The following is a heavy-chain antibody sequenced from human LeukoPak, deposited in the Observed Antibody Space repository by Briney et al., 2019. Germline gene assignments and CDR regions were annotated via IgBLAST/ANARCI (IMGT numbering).Heavy chain of an antibody. CDR2: IYYSGST. Sequence: PSETLSLTCTVSGGSISSSSYYWGWILQPPGKGLDWIGSIYYSGSTYDNPSLKSRVTISVDTSKNQFFLKLSSVTAADTAVYYCARHGAIEAAGNDWFDPWGQGTLVTAS. D-gene: IGHD6-13*01. CDR1: GGSISSSSYY. V-gene: IGHV4-39*01. J-gene: IGHJ5*02. CDR3: ARHGAIEAAGNDWFDP.